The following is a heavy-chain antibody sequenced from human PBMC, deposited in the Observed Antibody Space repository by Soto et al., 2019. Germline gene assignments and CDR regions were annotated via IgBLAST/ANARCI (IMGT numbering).Heavy chain of an antibody. CDR3: AREPDPRRMYYMDV. J-gene: IGHJ6*03. CDR1: GFTFSSYG. D-gene: IGHD2-8*01. V-gene: IGHV3-33*01. Sequence: ESGGGVVQPGRSLRLSCAASGFTFSSYGMHWVRQAPGKGLEWVAVIWYDGSNKYYADSVKGRFTISRDNSKNTLYLQMNSLRAEDTAVYYCAREPDPRRMYYMDVWGKGTTVTVSS. CDR2: IWYDGSNK.